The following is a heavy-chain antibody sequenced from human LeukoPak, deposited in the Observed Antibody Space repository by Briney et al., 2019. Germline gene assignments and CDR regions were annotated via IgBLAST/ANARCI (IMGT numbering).Heavy chain of an antibody. Sequence: HPGGSLRLSCAASGFTCSSYEMNWVRQAPGKGLEWVSYISSSGSTIYYADSVKGRFTIYRDNAKNSLYLKINSLRAEDTAVYYCAELGITMIGGVWGKGTTVTISS. D-gene: IGHD3-10*02. V-gene: IGHV3-48*03. J-gene: IGHJ6*04. CDR3: AELGITMIGGV. CDR2: ISSSGSTI. CDR1: GFTCSSYE.